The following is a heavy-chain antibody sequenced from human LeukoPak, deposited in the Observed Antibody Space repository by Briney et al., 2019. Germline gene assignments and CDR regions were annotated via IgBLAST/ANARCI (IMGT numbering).Heavy chain of an antibody. J-gene: IGHJ4*02. CDR1: GGTCSSYA. V-gene: IGHV1-69*13. CDR3: ASYLTTGTYYFDY. Sequence: GASVKVSCKASGGTCSSYAISWVRQAPGQGLEWMGGIIPIFGTANYAQKFQGRVTITADESTSTAYMELSSLRSEDTAVYYCASYLTTGTYYFDYWGQGTLVTVSS. D-gene: IGHD4-11*01. CDR2: IIPIFGTA.